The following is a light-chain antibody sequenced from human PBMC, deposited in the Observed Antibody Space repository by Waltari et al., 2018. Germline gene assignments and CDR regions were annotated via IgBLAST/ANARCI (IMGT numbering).Light chain of an antibody. J-gene: IGLJ3*02. CDR1: ISEVGGYNF. CDR2: GVD. CDR3: SSYTARSTLV. Sequence: QSALTQSASVSGSPGQTITISCTGTISEVGGYNFVSCYQQLPGKPPKLLIYGVDQRPSGVSLRFSGSKAANPATLTISGLQPEDEGDYFCSSYTARSTLVFGGGTKLTVL. V-gene: IGLV2-14*01.